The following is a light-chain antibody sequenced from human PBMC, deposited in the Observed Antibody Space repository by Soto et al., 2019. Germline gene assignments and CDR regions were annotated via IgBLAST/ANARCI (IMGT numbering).Light chain of an antibody. Sequence: GDRVTITCRASQSISSWLAWYQQKPGKAPKLLIYDASSLESGVPSRFSGSGSGTEFTLTISSLQPDDFATYYCHQYNSYLLTFGGGTKVEIK. CDR3: HQYNSYLLT. V-gene: IGKV1-5*01. CDR2: DAS. CDR1: QSISSW. J-gene: IGKJ4*01.